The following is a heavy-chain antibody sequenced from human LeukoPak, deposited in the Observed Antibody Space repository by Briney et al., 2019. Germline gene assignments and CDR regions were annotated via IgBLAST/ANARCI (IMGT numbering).Heavy chain of an antibody. V-gene: IGHV1-69*04. D-gene: IGHD3-22*01. CDR2: IIPILGIA. Sequence: GASVKVSCKASGGTFSGYAISWVRQAPRQGLEWMGRIIPILGIANYAQKFQGRVTITADKSTSTAYMELSSLRSEDTAVYYCARILGRSYDSSGYYGDYWGQGTLVTVSS. CDR3: ARILGRSYDSSGYYGDY. J-gene: IGHJ4*02. CDR1: GGTFSGYA.